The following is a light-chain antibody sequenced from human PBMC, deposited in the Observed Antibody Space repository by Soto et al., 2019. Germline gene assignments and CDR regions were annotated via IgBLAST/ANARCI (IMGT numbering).Light chain of an antibody. Sequence: QCVLTQPASVSGSPGQSITISCTGTSSDVGGYNYVSWYQQHPGKAPKLMIYDVSNRPSGVSNRFSGSKSGNTASLTISGLQAEDEADYYCSSYTSSSTVWVFGGGTKVTVL. V-gene: IGLV2-14*01. CDR3: SSYTSSSTVWV. J-gene: IGLJ2*01. CDR1: SSDVGGYNY. CDR2: DVS.